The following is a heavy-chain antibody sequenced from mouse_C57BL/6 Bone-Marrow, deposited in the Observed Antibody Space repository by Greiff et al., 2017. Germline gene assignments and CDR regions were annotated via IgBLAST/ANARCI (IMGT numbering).Heavy chain of an antibody. V-gene: IGHV1-81*01. CDR3: AREGYYAMDY. Sequence: VKLQGSGAELARPGASVKLSCKASGYTFTSYGISWVKQRTGQGLEWIGEIYPRSGNTYYNEKFKGKATLTADKSSSTAYMELRSLTSEDSAVYLCAREGYYAMDYWGQGTSVTVSS. CDR1: GYTFTSYG. CDR2: IYPRSGNT. J-gene: IGHJ4*01.